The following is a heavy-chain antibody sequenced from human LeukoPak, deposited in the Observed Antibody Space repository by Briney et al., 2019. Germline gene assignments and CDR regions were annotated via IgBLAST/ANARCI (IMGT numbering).Heavy chain of an antibody. D-gene: IGHD2-8*01. V-gene: IGHV4-59*08. J-gene: IGHJ4*02. CDR3: ARHLNGGTHPLDN. CDR1: GASMSGQH. CDR2: IHYDGRT. Sequence: SETLSLTCTVSGASMSGQHWSWIRQAPGKGLEWIAWIHYDGRTNYNPSLKSRLSLSVDTSTNQFSLSLNSVAAADTAVYFCARHLNGGTHPLDNWGPGIRVIVSP.